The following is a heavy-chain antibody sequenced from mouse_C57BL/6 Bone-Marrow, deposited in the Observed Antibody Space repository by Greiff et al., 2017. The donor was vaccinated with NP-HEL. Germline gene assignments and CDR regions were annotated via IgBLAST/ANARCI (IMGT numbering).Heavy chain of an antibody. CDR2: INPNNGGT. J-gene: IGHJ1*03. D-gene: IGHD4-1*01. CDR1: GYTFTDYY. Sequence: EVQLQQSGPELVKPGASVKISCKASGYTFTDYYMNWVKQSHGKSLEWIGDINPNNGGTSYNQKFKGKATLTVDKSSSTAYMELRSLTSEDSAVYYCAVLTGASFDVWGTGTTVTVSS. CDR3: AVLTGASFDV. V-gene: IGHV1-26*01.